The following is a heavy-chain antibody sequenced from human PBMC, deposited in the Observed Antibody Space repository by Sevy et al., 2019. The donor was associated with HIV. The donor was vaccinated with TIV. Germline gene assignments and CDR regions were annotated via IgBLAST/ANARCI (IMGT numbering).Heavy chain of an antibody. CDR1: GFTFSSHG. Sequence: GGSLRLSCAASGFTFSSHGMHWVRQAPDKGLEWVAIISYDGSQKYYADSVKDRFTISRDNSKNTLYLQMNSLRPEDTAIYYCAKEGMVSGPRILWFEELVYHLDFWGQGTLVTVSS. CDR3: AKEGMVSGPRILWFEELVYHLDF. J-gene: IGHJ4*02. CDR2: ISYDGSQK. V-gene: IGHV3-30*18. D-gene: IGHD3-10*01.